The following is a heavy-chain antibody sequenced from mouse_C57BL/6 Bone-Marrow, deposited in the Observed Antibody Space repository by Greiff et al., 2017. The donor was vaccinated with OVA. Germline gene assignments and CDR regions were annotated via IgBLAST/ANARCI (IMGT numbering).Heavy chain of an antibody. V-gene: IGHV5-16*01. D-gene: IGHD2-10*02. CDR2: INYDGSST. Sequence: EVKLVESEGGLVQPGSSMKLSCTASGFTFSDYYMAWVRQVPEKGLEWVANINYDGSSTYYLDSLKSRFIISRDNAKNILYLQMSSLKSEDTATYYCARDRGSMVFDYWGQGTTLTVSS. CDR1: GFTFSDYY. J-gene: IGHJ2*01. CDR3: ARDRGSMVFDY.